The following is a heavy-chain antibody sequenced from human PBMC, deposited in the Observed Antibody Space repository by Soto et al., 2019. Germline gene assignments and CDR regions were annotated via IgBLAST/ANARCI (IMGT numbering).Heavy chain of an antibody. D-gene: IGHD6-13*01. J-gene: IGHJ4*02. CDR2: IKGDGSIT. V-gene: IGHV3-74*03. Sequence: EVQLVESGGGLIQPGGSLRLSCAASGFTFRGYWMHWVRQVPGKGLEWVLRIKGDGSITQCADSVKGRFTISRDNVNNPLHLQMDSLRAEDTAVYYCARSRYSGIYCDYWGQGVLVTVSS. CDR1: GFTFRGYW. CDR3: ARSRYSGIYCDY.